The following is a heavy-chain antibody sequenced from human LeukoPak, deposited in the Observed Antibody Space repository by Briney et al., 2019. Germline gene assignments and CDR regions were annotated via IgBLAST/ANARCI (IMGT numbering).Heavy chain of an antibody. CDR1: GFTFSNYA. CDR3: VRGNEIDY. CDR2: IRYNGTNK. Sequence: RSLKLSCAASGFTFSNYAMHWVRQAPGKVLDWVAFIRYNGTNKNYADSVKGRFTISRDNSKNALYLEMSSLRLEDTAVYYCVRGNEIDYWGQGTLVTVSS. D-gene: IGHD4-23*01. J-gene: IGHJ4*02. V-gene: IGHV3-30*02.